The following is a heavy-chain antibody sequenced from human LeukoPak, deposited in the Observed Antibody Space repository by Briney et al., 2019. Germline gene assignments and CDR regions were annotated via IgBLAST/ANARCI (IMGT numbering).Heavy chain of an antibody. CDR2: IYTSGST. V-gene: IGHV4-4*07. D-gene: IGHD3-22*01. J-gene: IGHJ5*02. Sequence: SETLSLTCTVSGGSISSYYWSWIRQPAGKGLEWIGRIYTSGSTNYNPSLKSRVTISVDTSKNQFSLKLSSVTAADTAVYYCARDHVGYDSSGYWWFDPWGQGTLVTVSS. CDR1: GGSISSYY. CDR3: ARDHVGYDSSGYWWFDP.